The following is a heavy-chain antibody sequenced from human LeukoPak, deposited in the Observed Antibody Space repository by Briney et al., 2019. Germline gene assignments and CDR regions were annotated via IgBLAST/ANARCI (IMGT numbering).Heavy chain of an antibody. J-gene: IGHJ3*02. CDR2: IRYDGSNK. Sequence: PGGSLRLSCAASGFTFSSYGMHWVRQAPGKGLEWVAFIRYDGSNKYYADSVKGRFTISRDNSKNTLYLQMNSLRAEDTAVYYCAKGLYYYDSSLEAFDIWGQGTMVTVSS. D-gene: IGHD3-22*01. CDR3: AKGLYYYDSSLEAFDI. V-gene: IGHV3-30*02. CDR1: GFTFSSYG.